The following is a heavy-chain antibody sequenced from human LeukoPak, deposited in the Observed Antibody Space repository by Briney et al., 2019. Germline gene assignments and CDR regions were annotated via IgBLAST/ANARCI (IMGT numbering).Heavy chain of an antibody. D-gene: IGHD6-13*01. CDR2: IKQDGNEK. CDR1: GFTFSTFW. J-gene: IGHJ6*03. V-gene: IGHV3-7*01. Sequence: PGGSLRLSCAASGFTFSTFWMSWVRQAPGKGLEWVANIKQDGNEKHYVDSVKGRFTISRDNAKNSLYLQMNSLRAEDTAVYYCARVVSSSWYVETYYYYMDVWGKGTTVTVSS. CDR3: ARVVSSSWYVETYYYYMDV.